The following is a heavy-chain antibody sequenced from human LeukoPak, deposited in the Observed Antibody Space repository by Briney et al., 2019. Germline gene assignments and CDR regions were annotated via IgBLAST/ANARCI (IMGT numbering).Heavy chain of an antibody. CDR1: GFTFSSYA. V-gene: IGHV3-23*01. CDR2: ISGSGGST. CDR3: ARALTLYSYGQGY. Sequence: GGSLRLSCAASGFTFSSYAMSWVRQAPGKGLEWVSAISGSGGSTYYADSVKGRFTISRDNSKNTLYLQMNSLRAEDTAVYYCARALTLYSYGQGYWGQGTLVTVSS. J-gene: IGHJ4*02. D-gene: IGHD5-18*01.